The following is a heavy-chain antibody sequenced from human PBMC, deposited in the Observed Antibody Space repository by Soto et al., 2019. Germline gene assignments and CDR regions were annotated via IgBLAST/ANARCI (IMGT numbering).Heavy chain of an antibody. V-gene: IGHV1-18*01. J-gene: IGHJ6*02. CDR3: ARLNYDFKHDMDV. CDR1: GYTFNFYG. Sequence: QVQLVQSGAEVKKPGASVKVSCKASGYTFNFYGITWVRQAPGQGLEWMGWISPYNGYTYYAQKVQGRVTMTTDTSPSTAYMELRSLRPDDTAIYYCARLNYDFKHDMDVWGQGSTVTVSS. D-gene: IGHD3-3*01. CDR2: ISPYNGYT.